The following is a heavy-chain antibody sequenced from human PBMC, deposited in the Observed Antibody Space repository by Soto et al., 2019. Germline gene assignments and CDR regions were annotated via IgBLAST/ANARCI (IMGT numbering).Heavy chain of an antibody. CDR1: GFTFSSYW. CDR3: ARPPGWRDAFDI. Sequence: EVQLVESGGGLVQPGGSLRLSCAASGFTFSSYWMSWVRQAPGKELEWVANIKTDGSEKYYADSVKGRFTISRDNAKNSLYLQMDILSAEDTAVYYCARPPGWRDAFDIWGQGTLVTVSS. V-gene: IGHV3-7*01. J-gene: IGHJ3*02. D-gene: IGHD2-15*01. CDR2: IKTDGSEK.